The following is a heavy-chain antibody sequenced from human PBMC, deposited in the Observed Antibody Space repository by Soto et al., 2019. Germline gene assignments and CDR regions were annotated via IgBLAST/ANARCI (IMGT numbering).Heavy chain of an antibody. J-gene: IGHJ4*02. D-gene: IGHD3-22*01. CDR2: IDWDDEK. CDR3: ARTTLTYYYDSSGYHFDY. V-gene: IGHV2-70*01. CDR1: GFSLSTSGMC. Sequence: SGPTVVNPTQTLTLTCTFSGFSLSTSGMCVSWIRQPPGKALEWLALIDWDDEKYYSTSLKTRLTISKDTSKNQVVLTMTNMDPVDTATYYCARTTLTYYYDSSGYHFDYWGQGTLVTVSS.